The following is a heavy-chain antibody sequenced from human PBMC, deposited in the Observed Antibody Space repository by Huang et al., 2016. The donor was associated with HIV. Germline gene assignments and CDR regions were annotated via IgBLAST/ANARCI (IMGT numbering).Heavy chain of an antibody. V-gene: IGHV3-48*01. CDR1: GFTFSTCN. D-gene: IGHD3-10*01. CDR3: ARFGSYYYGSGSYLDAFDI. Sequence: EVQLMESGGGLVQSGGSLRLSCAASGFTFSTCNMNWVRQAPGKGLGWVSYITSSSGSIYYADSVKGRFTISRENAKNSLYLQMNSLRAEDTAVYYCARFGSYYYGSGSYLDAFDIWGQGTMVTVSS. J-gene: IGHJ3*02. CDR2: ITSSSGSI.